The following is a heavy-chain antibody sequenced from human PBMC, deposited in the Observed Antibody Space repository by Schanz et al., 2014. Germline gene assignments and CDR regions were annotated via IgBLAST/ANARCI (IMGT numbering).Heavy chain of an antibody. CDR2: INSDGTTT. CDR1: GFTFSTYW. Sequence: EVQLVESGGGLVQPGGSLRLSCAASGFTFSTYWMHWVRQAPGKGLVWVSHINSDGTTTTYADSVKGRFTISRDNAKNSLFLQMNSLSAEDTALYYCAKDGIMVQGVIWERYFDSWGQGTLVTVSS. J-gene: IGHJ4*02. V-gene: IGHV3-74*01. CDR3: AKDGIMVQGVIWERYFDS. D-gene: IGHD3-10*01.